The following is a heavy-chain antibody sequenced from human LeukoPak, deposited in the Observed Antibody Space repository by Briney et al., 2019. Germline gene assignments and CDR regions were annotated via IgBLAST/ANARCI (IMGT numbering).Heavy chain of an antibody. J-gene: IGHJ4*02. D-gene: IGHD1-20*01. CDR2: IWYDGSHE. CDR1: GVTFRSYG. Sequence: GKSLRLSCAATGVTFRSYGMHWVRQAAGKRLDCVALIWYDGSHEYYADSVKGRFAISRDNSKNTPYLQMNSLSAEDTAVYYCAREPFSITGNYYFDYWGQGTLVTVSS. CDR3: AREPFSITGNYYFDY. V-gene: IGHV3-33*01.